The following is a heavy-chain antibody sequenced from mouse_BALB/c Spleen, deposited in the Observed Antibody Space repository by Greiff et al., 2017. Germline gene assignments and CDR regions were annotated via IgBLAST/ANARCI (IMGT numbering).Heavy chain of an antibody. J-gene: IGHJ4*01. Sequence: QVQLQQSGAELMKPGASVKISCKATGYTFSSYWIEWVKQRPGHGLEWIGEILPGSGSTNYNEKFKGKATFTADTSSNTAYMQLSSLTSEDSAVYYCAREGITTVVSYYAMDYWGQGTSVTVSS. CDR1: GYTFSSYW. D-gene: IGHD1-1*01. V-gene: IGHV1-9*01. CDR3: AREGITTVVSYYAMDY. CDR2: ILPGSGST.